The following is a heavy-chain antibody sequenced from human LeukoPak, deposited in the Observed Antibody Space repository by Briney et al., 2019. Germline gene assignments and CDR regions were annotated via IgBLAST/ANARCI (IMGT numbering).Heavy chain of an antibody. CDR1: GGSISSSSYY. D-gene: IGHD1-26*01. CDR2: IYYSGST. V-gene: IGHV4-39*07. J-gene: IGHJ5*02. Sequence: PSETLSLTCTVSGGSISSSSYYWGWIRQPPGKGLEWIGNIYYSGSTYYNPSLKSRVTISVDTSKNQFSLKLSSVTAADTAVYYCARSKRIRVPFGIVGARGPNWFDPWGQGTLVTVSS. CDR3: ARSKRIRVPFGIVGARGPNWFDP.